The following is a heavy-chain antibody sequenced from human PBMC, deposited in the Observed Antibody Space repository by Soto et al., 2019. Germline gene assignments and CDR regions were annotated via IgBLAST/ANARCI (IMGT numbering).Heavy chain of an antibody. CDR1: GSTFSSDD. Sequence: EVHLLEYGGGLVHPGGSLRLSCVVSGSTFSSDDMSWVRQAPGRGLEWVSGISDSGGSTYYADSVKGRFTISRDNAKNTLYLQMKSLRVEDTALYYCAKDGGWSLAVAGLFDYWGPGTQVTVSS. J-gene: IGHJ4*02. D-gene: IGHD6-19*01. CDR2: ISDSGGST. CDR3: AKDGGWSLAVAGLFDY. V-gene: IGHV3-23*01.